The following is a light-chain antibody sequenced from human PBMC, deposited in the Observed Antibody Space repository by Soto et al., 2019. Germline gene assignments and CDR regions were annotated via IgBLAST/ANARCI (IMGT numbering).Light chain of an antibody. J-gene: IGKJ5*01. V-gene: IGKV3-11*01. CDR3: QERSQWPPT. Sequence: EIVLTQSPATLSLSPGERATLFCRASQSVGSHLGWYQQIPGQAPRLLVYDVSNRAAGIPARFSGSGSGTDFTLTISSLESEDFAVYYCQERSQWPPTFGQGTRLEIK. CDR2: DVS. CDR1: QSVGSH.